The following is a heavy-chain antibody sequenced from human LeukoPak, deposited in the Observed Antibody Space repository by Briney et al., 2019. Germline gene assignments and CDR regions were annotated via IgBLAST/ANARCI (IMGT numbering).Heavy chain of an antibody. CDR3: ARDTVVVVSATSLFDY. D-gene: IGHD2-15*01. CDR1: GFTFSSYA. J-gene: IGHJ4*02. Sequence: GGSLRLSCSASGFTFSSYAMYWVRQAPGKGLEYVSGISSNGGSTYYADSVKGRFTISRDNSKNTLYLQMSSLRAEDTAVYYCARDTVVVVSATSLFDYWGQGTLVTVSS. CDR2: ISSNGGST. V-gene: IGHV3-64D*09.